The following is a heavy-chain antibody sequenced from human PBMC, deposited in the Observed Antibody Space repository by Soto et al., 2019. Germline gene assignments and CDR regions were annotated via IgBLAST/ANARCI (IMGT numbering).Heavy chain of an antibody. CDR1: GFTFSSYG. CDR2: IYSGGST. CDR3: AMGHFGVPAAPRYYYYGMDV. Sequence: GGSLRLSCAASGFTFSSYGMHWVRQAPGKGLEWVSVIYSGGSTYYADSVKGRFTISRDNSKNTLYLQMNSLGVEDTAVYYCAMGHFGVPAAPRYYYYGMDVWGQGTTVTVSS. V-gene: IGHV3-NL1*01. J-gene: IGHJ6*02. D-gene: IGHD2-2*01.